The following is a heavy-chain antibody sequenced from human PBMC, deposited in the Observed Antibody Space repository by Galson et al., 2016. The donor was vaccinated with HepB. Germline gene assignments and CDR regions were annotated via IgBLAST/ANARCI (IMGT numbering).Heavy chain of an antibody. CDR1: GYTFTSYG. V-gene: IGHV1-18*01. Sequence: SVKVSCKASGYTFTSYGISWVRQAPGQGLEWMGWISAYNGNTNYAQKLQGRVTMTTDTSTSTAYMELRSLRSDDTTVYYCAREYYDFWSGYYPPLDYWGQATRVTASS. D-gene: IGHD3-3*01. CDR3: AREYYDFWSGYYPPLDY. CDR2: ISAYNGNT. J-gene: IGHJ4*02.